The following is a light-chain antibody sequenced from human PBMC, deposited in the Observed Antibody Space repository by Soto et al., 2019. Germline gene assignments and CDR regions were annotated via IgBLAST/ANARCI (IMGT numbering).Light chain of an antibody. CDR3: ATWDDTSLI. V-gene: IGLV1-44*01. CDR1: TSYIGSGT. Sequence: QAVVTQPPSASGTPGQRVTISCYRSTSYIGSGTIHWYQQLPGAAPKLLIYAYDQRPSGVPDRFSGSKSGTSASLAISGLQSEDEADYYCATWDDTSLIIGGGTKLTVL. CDR2: AYD. J-gene: IGLJ2*01.